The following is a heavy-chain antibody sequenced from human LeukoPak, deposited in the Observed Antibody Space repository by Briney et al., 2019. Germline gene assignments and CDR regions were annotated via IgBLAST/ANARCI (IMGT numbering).Heavy chain of an antibody. Sequence: PSETLSLTCAVYGGSFSGYYWSWIRQPPGKGLEWIGEINHSGSTNYNPSLKSRVAISVDTSMNQFSLKLSSVTAADTAVYYCARGVQKYSSGWYPTYYYMDVWGKGTTVTVSS. V-gene: IGHV4-34*01. CDR1: GGSFSGYY. D-gene: IGHD6-19*01. CDR2: INHSGST. CDR3: ARGVQKYSSGWYPTYYYMDV. J-gene: IGHJ6*03.